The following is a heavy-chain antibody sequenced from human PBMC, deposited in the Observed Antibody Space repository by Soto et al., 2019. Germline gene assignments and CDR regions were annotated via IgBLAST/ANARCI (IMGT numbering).Heavy chain of an antibody. CDR3: ARQIQGPSNWFDP. V-gene: IGHV4-39*01. J-gene: IGHJ5*02. Sequence: SETLSLTCTVSGGSISSSSYYWGGIRQPPGKGLEWIGSIYYSGSTYYNPSLKSRVTISVDTSKNQFSLKLSSVTAADTAVYYCARQIQGPSNWFDPWGQGTLVTVSS. CDR2: IYYSGST. CDR1: GGSISSSSYY.